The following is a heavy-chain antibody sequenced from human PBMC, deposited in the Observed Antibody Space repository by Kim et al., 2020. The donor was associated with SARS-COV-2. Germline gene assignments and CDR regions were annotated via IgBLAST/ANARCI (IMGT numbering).Heavy chain of an antibody. CDR3: ATSSGYSSGWYVYYYYGMDV. CDR1: GYTLTELS. D-gene: IGHD6-19*01. V-gene: IGHV1-24*01. J-gene: IGHJ6*02. CDR2: FDPEDGET. Sequence: ASVKVPCKVSGYTLTELSMHWVRQAPGKGLEWMGGFDPEDGETIYAQKFQGRVTMTEDTSTDTAYMELSSLRSEDTAVYYCATSSGYSSGWYVYYYYGMDVWGQGTTVTVSS.